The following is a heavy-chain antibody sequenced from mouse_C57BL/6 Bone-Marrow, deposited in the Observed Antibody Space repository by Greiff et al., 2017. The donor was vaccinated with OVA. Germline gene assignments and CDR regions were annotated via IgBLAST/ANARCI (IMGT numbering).Heavy chain of an antibody. CDR2: ISYSGST. CDR3: ARRYYGSSHYWYFDV. V-gene: IGHV3-8*01. Sequence: EVQLVESGPGLAKPSQTLSLTCSVTGYSITSDYWNWIRKFPGNKLEYMGYISYSGSTYYNPSLKSRISITRDTSKNQYYLQLNSVTTEDTATYYCARRYYGSSHYWYFDVWGTGTTVTVSS. J-gene: IGHJ1*03. D-gene: IGHD1-1*01. CDR1: GYSITSDY.